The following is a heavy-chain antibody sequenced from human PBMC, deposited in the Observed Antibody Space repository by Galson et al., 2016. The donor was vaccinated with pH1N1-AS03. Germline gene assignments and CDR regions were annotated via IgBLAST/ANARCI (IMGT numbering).Heavy chain of an antibody. CDR3: VAYGSGTQAYFDY. D-gene: IGHD3-10*01. CDR2: INPSSGGT. V-gene: IGHV1-2*02. Sequence: SVKVSCKASGYTFSDYYMHWVRQAPGQELEWMGWINPSSGGTKYTQRFQGRVTMTRDTSISTAYMELSRLTSDDTAVYFCVAYGSGTQAYFDYWGQGTLVTVSS. J-gene: IGHJ4*02. CDR1: GYTFSDYY.